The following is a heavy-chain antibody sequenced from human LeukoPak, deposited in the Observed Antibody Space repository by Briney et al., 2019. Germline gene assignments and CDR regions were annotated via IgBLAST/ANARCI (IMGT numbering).Heavy chain of an antibody. CDR3: ARDGLGAYYMDV. Sequence: GGVLRLSCSASAVTFKTYNMNWVRQVPGKGLEWVSSISSSSSYIYYADSLKGRFTISRDNAKNSLYLQMNSLRAEDTAVYYCARDGLGAYYMDVWGKGTTVTVSS. CDR2: ISSSSSYI. D-gene: IGHD1-26*01. CDR1: AVTFKTYN. V-gene: IGHV3-21*01. J-gene: IGHJ6*03.